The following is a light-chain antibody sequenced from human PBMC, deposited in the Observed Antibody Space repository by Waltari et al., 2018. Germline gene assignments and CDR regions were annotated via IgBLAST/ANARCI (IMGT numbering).Light chain of an antibody. Sequence: SYVLTQPPSVSVAPGKTARITCGGDNIGGQSVHWYQQRPGQAPVLDIYDDNDRPSGIPEGFSASNAGNTATLTISRVDVGDEADYCCQVWDGSSDHPVFGGGTKLTV. V-gene: IGLV3-21*04. CDR3: QVWDGSSDHPV. CDR1: NIGGQS. CDR2: DDN. J-gene: IGLJ2*01.